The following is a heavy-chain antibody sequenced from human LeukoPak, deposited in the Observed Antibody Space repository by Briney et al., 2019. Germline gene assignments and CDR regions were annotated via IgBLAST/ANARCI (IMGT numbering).Heavy chain of an antibody. CDR3: AKGRLLWFGELPDY. CDR1: GFTFSSYA. J-gene: IGHJ4*02. D-gene: IGHD3-10*01. Sequence: PGGSLRLPCAASGFTFSSYAMSWVRQAPGKGLEWVSAISGGGGSTYYADSVKGRFTISRDNSKNTPYLQMNSLRAEDTAVYYCAKGRLLWFGELPDYWGQGTLVTVSS. CDR2: ISGGGGST. V-gene: IGHV3-23*01.